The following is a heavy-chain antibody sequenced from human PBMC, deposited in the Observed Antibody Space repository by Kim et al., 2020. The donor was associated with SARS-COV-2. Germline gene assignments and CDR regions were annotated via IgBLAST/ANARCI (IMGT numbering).Heavy chain of an antibody. D-gene: IGHD6-13*01. J-gene: IGHJ3*02. Sequence: QKFQGRLTMIRDTSTSTVHMELSSLRSEDTAVYYCARDGYSTSSRGAFDIWGQGTMVTVSS. CDR3: ARDGYSTSSRGAFDI. V-gene: IGHV1-46*01.